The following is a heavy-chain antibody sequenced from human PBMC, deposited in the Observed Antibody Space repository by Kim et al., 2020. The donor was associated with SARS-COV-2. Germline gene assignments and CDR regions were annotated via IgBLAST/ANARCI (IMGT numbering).Heavy chain of an antibody. D-gene: IGHD3-10*01. V-gene: IGHV3-74*01. J-gene: IGHJ5*02. Sequence: GGSLRLSCAASGFTFSSYWMHWVRQAPGKGLVWVSRINSDGSSTSYADSVKGRFTISRDNAKNTLYLQMNSLRAEDTAVYYCATTRFGELPYEGFDPWGQGTLVTVSS. CDR2: INSDGSST. CDR1: GFTFSSYW. CDR3: ATTRFGELPYEGFDP.